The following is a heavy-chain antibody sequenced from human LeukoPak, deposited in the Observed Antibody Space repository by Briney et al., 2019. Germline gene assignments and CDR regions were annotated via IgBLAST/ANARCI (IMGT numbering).Heavy chain of an antibody. D-gene: IGHD6-6*01. CDR3: ARRGPAARGFGY. J-gene: IGHJ4*02. Sequence: SETLSLTCTVSGGSISSSSYYWGWIRQPPGKGLEWIGSIYYSGSTYYNPSLKSRVTISVDTSKNQFSLKLSSVTAADRAVYYCARRGPAARGFGYWGQGNLVTVSS. CDR1: GGSISSSSYY. V-gene: IGHV4-39*01. CDR2: IYYSGST.